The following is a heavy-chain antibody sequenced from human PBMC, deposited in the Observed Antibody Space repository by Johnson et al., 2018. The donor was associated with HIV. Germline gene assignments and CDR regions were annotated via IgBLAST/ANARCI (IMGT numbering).Heavy chain of an antibody. CDR3: AKAGDYYDSSGYYDAFDI. D-gene: IGHD3-22*01. J-gene: IGHJ3*02. Sequence: VQLVESGGGLVQPGGSLRLSCAASGFTFSSYAMSWVRQAPGKGLEWVSAISGSGGSTGYADSVKGRFTISRDNAKNSLYLQMNSLRAEDTAVYYCAKAGDYYDSSGYYDAFDIWGQGTMVTVSS. CDR1: GFTFSSYA. CDR2: ISGSGGST. V-gene: IGHV3-23*04.